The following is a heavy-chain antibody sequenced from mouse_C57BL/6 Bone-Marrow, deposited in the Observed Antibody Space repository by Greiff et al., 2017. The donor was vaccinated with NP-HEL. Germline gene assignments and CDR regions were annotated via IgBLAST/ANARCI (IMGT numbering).Heavy chain of an antibody. CDR1: GFSLTSYA. Sequence: VKLVESGPGLVAPSQSLSITCTVSGFSLTSYAISWVRQPPGKGLEWLGVIWTGGGTNYNSALKSRLSISKDNSKSQVFLKKNSPQTDDTARYYCARNLCGSSPCYAMDYWGQGTSVTVAS. V-gene: IGHV2-9-1*01. J-gene: IGHJ4*01. CDR2: IWTGGGT. CDR3: ARNLCGSSPCYAMDY. D-gene: IGHD1-1*01.